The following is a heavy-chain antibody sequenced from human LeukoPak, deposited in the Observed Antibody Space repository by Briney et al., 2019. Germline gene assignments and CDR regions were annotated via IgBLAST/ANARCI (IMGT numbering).Heavy chain of an antibody. V-gene: IGHV3-30*02. CDR2: IRYDGINK. CDR3: AKDRTTYTSSSFYFDS. Sequence: GGSLRLSCAASGFTFNNYGVHWVRQAPGKGLEWVAFIRYDGINKYYADSVKGRFTISRDNSKSMLYLQMNSLRAEDTARYYCAKDRTTYTSSSFYFDSWGQGTLATVSS. CDR1: GFTFNNYG. J-gene: IGHJ4*02. D-gene: IGHD6-6*01.